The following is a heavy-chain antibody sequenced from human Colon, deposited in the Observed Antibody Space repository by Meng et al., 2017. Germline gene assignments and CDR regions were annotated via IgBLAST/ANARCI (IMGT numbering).Heavy chain of an antibody. CDR3: ARGLFDY. V-gene: IGHV4-34*01. J-gene: IGHJ4*02. Sequence: QVQIQQCGARLLKPSEPVSLTCAVYGGSVSGYYWSWIRQPPGKGLEWIGEINHSGSTNYNPSLKSRVTISVDTSKNQFSLKLSSVTAADTAVYCCARGLFDYWGQGTLVTVSS. CDR1: GGSVSGYY. CDR2: INHSGST.